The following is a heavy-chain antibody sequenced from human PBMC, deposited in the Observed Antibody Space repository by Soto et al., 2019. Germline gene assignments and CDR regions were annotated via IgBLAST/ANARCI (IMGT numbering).Heavy chain of an antibody. CDR2: INPILGIA. J-gene: IGHJ5*02. Sequence: QVQLVQSGAEVKKPGSSVKVSCKASGGTFSSYTISWVRQAPGQGLEWMGRINPILGIANYAQKFQGRVTITADKSTSTAYMELSSLRSEDTAVYYCARGGVGATNWFDPWGQGTLVTVSS. CDR1: GGTFSSYT. V-gene: IGHV1-69*02. CDR3: ARGGVGATNWFDP. D-gene: IGHD1-26*01.